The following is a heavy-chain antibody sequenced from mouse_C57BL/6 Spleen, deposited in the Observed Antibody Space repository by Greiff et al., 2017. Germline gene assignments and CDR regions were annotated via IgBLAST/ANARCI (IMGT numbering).Heavy chain of an antibody. V-gene: IGHV2-2*01. Sequence: VKLQQSGPGLVQPSQSLSIPCTVSGFSFTSYGVHWVRQSPGKGLAWLGVIWSGGSTDYNAAFISRLSISKDNSKSQVFFRMNSPQADDTAIYYCARNYGYAMDYWGQGTSVTVSS. D-gene: IGHD1-1*01. J-gene: IGHJ4*01. CDR2: IWSGGST. CDR3: ARNYGYAMDY. CDR1: GFSFTSYG.